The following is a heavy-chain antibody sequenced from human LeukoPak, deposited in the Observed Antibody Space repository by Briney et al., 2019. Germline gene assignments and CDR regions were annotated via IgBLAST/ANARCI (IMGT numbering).Heavy chain of an antibody. V-gene: IGHV3-7*01. D-gene: IGHD2-15*01. CDR3: AREDCSGGSCYFF. Sequence: GGSLRLSCAASGFTFSSYWMTWVRQAPGKGLEWVANIKRDGSEKYYVDSVKGRFTISRDNAKNSLYLQMNSLRAEDTAVYYCAREDCSGGSCYFFWGQGTLVTVSS. J-gene: IGHJ4*02. CDR2: IKRDGSEK. CDR1: GFTFSSYW.